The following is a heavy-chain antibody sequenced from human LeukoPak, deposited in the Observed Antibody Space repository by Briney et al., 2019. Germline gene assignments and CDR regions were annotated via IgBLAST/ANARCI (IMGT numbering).Heavy chain of an antibody. CDR3: ARGLNYGSGSTLEGF. CDR2: IYSGGRT. D-gene: IGHD3-10*01. Sequence: PGGSLRLSCAASGFTVSTNYMSWVRQAPGRELEWVSVIYSGGRTNYTDSVKGRFTISRDNTKNTLYLQMNSLRAEDTAVYYCARGLNYGSGSTLEGFWGQGTLVTVYS. V-gene: IGHV3-53*01. J-gene: IGHJ4*02. CDR1: GFTVSTNY.